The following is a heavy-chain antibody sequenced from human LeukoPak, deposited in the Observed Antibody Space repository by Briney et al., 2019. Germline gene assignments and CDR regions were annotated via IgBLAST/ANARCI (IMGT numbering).Heavy chain of an antibody. J-gene: IGHJ4*02. Sequence: GGSLRLSCAASGFTFSSDSMNWVRQAPGKGLEWVSYISSSSSNIQYADSVKGRFTISRDNAKNTLYLQMNSLRAEDTAVYYCAKSGGSSGKALGYWGQGTLVTVSS. CDR3: AKSGGSSGKALGY. D-gene: IGHD3-22*01. V-gene: IGHV3-48*01. CDR1: GFTFSSDS. CDR2: ISSSSSNI.